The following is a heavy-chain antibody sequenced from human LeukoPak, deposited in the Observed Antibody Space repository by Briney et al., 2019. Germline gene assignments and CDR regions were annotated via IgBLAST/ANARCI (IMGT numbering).Heavy chain of an antibody. D-gene: IGHD2-2*01. V-gene: IGHV4-61*05. Sequence: SETLSLTCTVSGGSISSSSYYWGWIRQPPGKGLEWIGYIYYSGSTNYNPSLKSRVTISVDTSKNQFSLKLSSVTAADTAVYYCARGGVVGGYFQHWGQGTLVTVSS. CDR3: ARGGVVGGYFQH. CDR1: GGSISSSSYY. CDR2: IYYSGST. J-gene: IGHJ1*01.